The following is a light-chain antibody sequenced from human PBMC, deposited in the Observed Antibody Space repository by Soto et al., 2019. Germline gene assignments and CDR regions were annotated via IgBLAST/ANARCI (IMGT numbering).Light chain of an antibody. Sequence: EIVMTQSPATLSVSPGERATLSCRASQSVTNNLAWYQQKAGQAPRLLIYGASTRATGIPARFSGSGSGTEFTLTITSLQSEDFAVYFCQQYSIWPLAFGGGTKVEIK. CDR1: QSVTNN. CDR3: QQYSIWPLA. V-gene: IGKV3-15*01. CDR2: GAS. J-gene: IGKJ4*01.